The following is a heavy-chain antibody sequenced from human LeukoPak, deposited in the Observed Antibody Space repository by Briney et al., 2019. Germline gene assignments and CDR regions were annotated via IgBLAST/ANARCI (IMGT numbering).Heavy chain of an antibody. D-gene: IGHD3-3*01. CDR3: TRAGYDFWSGYYTGMVGYYFDY. CDR1: GFTFGDYA. Sequence: GGSLRLSCTASGFTFGDYAMSWVRQAPGKGLEWVGFIRSKAYGGTTEYAASVKGRFTIPRDDTKRIAYLQMNSLKTEDTAVYYCTRAGYDFWSGYYTGMVGYYFDYWGQGTLVTVSS. CDR2: IRSKAYGGTT. J-gene: IGHJ4*02. V-gene: IGHV3-49*04.